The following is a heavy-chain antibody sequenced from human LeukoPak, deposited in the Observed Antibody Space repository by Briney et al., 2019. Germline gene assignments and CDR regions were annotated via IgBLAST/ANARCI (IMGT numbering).Heavy chain of an antibody. V-gene: IGHV4-39*01. Sequence: SETLSLTCAVSGGSITTTDFDWAWIRQPPGQGFEWIATISSSGKAYYYPSLMSRVTISVDTSKNQFSLDVTSVTAADTGLFYCARFKGGTGVDYWGRGILVIVS. D-gene: IGHD1-26*01. CDR1: GGSITTTDFD. CDR3: ARFKGGTGVDY. CDR2: ISSSGKA. J-gene: IGHJ4*02.